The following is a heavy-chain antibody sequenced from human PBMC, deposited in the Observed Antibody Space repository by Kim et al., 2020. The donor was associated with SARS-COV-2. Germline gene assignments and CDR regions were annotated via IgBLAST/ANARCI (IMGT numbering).Heavy chain of an antibody. V-gene: IGHV5-51*01. CDR3: ARQPVSAAGGGY. Sequence: YSPSFHGQVTISADKSISTAYLQWSSLKASDTAMYYCARQPVSAAGGGYWGQGTLVTVSS. D-gene: IGHD6-13*01. J-gene: IGHJ4*02.